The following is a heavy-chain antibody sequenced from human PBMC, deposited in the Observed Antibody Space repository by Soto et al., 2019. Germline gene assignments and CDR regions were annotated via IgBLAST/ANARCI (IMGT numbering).Heavy chain of an antibody. CDR3: ARRGPEVSGHWHDY. D-gene: IGHD6-25*01. Sequence: QLQLQESGPGLVKPSETLSLTCTVSGGSISSSSYYWGWIRQPPGKGLEWIGSIYYSGSTYYNPPLKSRVTISVDTSKNQFSLKLSSVTAADTAVYYCARRGPEVSGHWHDYWGQGTLVTVSS. CDR1: GGSISSSSYY. J-gene: IGHJ4*02. CDR2: IYYSGST. V-gene: IGHV4-39*01.